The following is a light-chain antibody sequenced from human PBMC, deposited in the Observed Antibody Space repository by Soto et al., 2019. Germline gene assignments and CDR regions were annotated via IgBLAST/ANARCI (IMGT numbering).Light chain of an antibody. V-gene: IGKV1-39*01. J-gene: IGKJ5*01. CDR3: QQAASFPIT. Sequence: DIQMTQSPSSLSASVGDRVTMTVRASQSITTYLHWYQQKPGKAPNLLIYTASSLQSGVPSRFSGSGSGTDFTLTINGLQPEDFATYYCQQAASFPITFGQGTRLEIK. CDR2: TAS. CDR1: QSITTY.